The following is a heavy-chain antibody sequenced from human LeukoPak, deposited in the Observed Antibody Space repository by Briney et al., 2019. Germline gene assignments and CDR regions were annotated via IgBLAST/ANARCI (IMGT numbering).Heavy chain of an antibody. CDR2: ISCSGGST. CDR1: GLTLSNYA. Sequence: GGSLTLSCSGSGLTLSNYAMSWVGQAPGKGLEWVSAISCSGGSTYYADSVKGRFTVSRDNSQNTVFLQMNSLRGEDTAVYYCARGGTCEGTLCHDYWGQGTLVPVS. J-gene: IGHJ4*02. CDR3: ARGGTCEGTLCHDY. D-gene: IGHD1-14*01. V-gene: IGHV3-23*01.